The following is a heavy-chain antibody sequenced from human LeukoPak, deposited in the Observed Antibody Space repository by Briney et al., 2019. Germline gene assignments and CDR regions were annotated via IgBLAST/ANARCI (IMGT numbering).Heavy chain of an antibody. Sequence: GGSLRLSCAASGFTFSSYSMNWVRQAPGKGLEWVSSISSSSYIYYADSVKGRFTISRDNAKNALYLQMNSLTVEDTALYHCARDRSYGSFDFWGQGTLVTVSS. CDR1: GFTFSSYS. J-gene: IGHJ4*02. D-gene: IGHD5-18*01. V-gene: IGHV3-21*04. CDR2: ISSSSYI. CDR3: ARDRSYGSFDF.